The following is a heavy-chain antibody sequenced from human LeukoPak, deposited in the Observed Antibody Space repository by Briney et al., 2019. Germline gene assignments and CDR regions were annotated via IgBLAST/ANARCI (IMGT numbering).Heavy chain of an antibody. Sequence: AETLSLTCAVYGCSFSGYYWSWIRQPPGKGLEWIAEIKHSGSTNYNASLKRRGTISVDTSTGQFSLKLSSVPAEDPAAYYCARGFYSSSWYFSPKFDYCGQGTLVPVSS. CDR1: GCSFSGYY. J-gene: IGHJ4*02. CDR3: ARGFYSSSWYFSPKFDY. D-gene: IGHD6-13*01. CDR2: IKHSGST. V-gene: IGHV4-34*01.